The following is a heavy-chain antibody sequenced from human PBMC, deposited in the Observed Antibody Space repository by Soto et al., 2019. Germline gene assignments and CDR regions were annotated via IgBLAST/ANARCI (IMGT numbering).Heavy chain of an antibody. CDR3: AKGILSATIGPYAMDV. Sequence: QVQLVESGGGVVQPGASLRLSCEASGFDFSSYAMHWVRQAPGKGLERVGVISYDGNYIYYADSVKGRFTISRDNSKNTIYVQVHSLRPEDTAVYYCAKGILSATIGPYAMDVWGQGTTVTVSS. CDR1: GFDFSSYA. J-gene: IGHJ6*02. CDR2: ISYDGNYI. V-gene: IGHV3-30*18. D-gene: IGHD3-16*01.